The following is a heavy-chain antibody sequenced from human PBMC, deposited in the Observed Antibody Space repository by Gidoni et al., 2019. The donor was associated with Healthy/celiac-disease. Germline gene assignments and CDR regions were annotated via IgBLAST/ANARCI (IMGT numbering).Heavy chain of an antibody. D-gene: IGHD4-17*01. CDR2: ISSSSSYI. CDR1: GFTFSSYS. Sequence: EVQLVESGGGLVKPGGSLRLSCAASGFTFSSYSMNWVRQAPGKGLEWVSSISSSSSYIYYADSVKGRFTISRDNAKNSLYLQMNSLRAEDTAVYYCARDVQTVDAFDIWGQGTMVTVSS. J-gene: IGHJ3*02. CDR3: ARDVQTVDAFDI. V-gene: IGHV3-21*01.